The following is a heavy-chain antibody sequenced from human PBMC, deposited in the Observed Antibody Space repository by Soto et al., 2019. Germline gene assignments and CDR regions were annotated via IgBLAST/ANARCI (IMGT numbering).Heavy chain of an antibody. CDR1: GGTFSSYT. CDR2: IIPILGIS. D-gene: IGHD6-6*01. CDR3: ARNSPSLAGNRFDP. Sequence: SVKVSCKASGGTFSSYTISWVRQAPGQGLEWMGSIIPILGISNYAQKFQGIVTITADKSTSTAYLQWSSLKASDTAMYYCARNSPSLAGNRFDPWGQGTLVTVSS. V-gene: IGHV1-69*02. J-gene: IGHJ5*02.